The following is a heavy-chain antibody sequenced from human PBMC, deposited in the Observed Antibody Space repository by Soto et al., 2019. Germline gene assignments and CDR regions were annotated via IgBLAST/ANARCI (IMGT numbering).Heavy chain of an antibody. V-gene: IGHV5-51*01. J-gene: IGHJ6*02. CDR2: IYPGDSDT. CDR3: AKPLQQWLLQGSGVDV. CDR1: GYTFTDYW. D-gene: IGHD6-19*01. Sequence: GESLKISCKGSGYTFTDYWIGWVRQLPGKGLEWMGIIYPGDSDTRYSPSFQGRFTISRDNSRDTLYLQMNSLRVEDTAIYYCAKPLQQWLLQGSGVDVWGQGTTVTVSS.